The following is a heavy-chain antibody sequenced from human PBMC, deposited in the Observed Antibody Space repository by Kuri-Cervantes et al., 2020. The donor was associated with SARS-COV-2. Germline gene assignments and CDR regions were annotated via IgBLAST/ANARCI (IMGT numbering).Heavy chain of an antibody. J-gene: IGHJ4*02. V-gene: IGHV3-21*01. Sequence: LSLTCAASGFTFSDYYMNWVRQAPGRGLEWVSSISSSSSYIYYADSVKGRFTISRDNAKNSLYLQMNSLRAEDTAVYYCARIPSGYSSSWYFGENFDYWGQGALVTVSS. D-gene: IGHD6-13*01. CDR2: ISSSSSYI. CDR3: ARIPSGYSSSWYFGENFDY. CDR1: GFTFSDYY.